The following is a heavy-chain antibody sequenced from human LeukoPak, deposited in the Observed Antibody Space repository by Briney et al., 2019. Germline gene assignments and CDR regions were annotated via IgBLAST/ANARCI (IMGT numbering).Heavy chain of an antibody. V-gene: IGHV3-23*01. CDR2: ISGSGGST. CDR3: AKAMIAVVISPLGFDY. CDR1: GFTFSSYA. D-gene: IGHD3-22*01. J-gene: IGHJ4*02. Sequence: GGSLRLSCAASGFTFSSYAMSWVRQAPGKGLEWVSAISGSGGSTYYADSVKGRFTISRDNSKNTLYLQMNSLRAEDTAVYYCAKAMIAVVISPLGFDYWGQGTLVTVSS.